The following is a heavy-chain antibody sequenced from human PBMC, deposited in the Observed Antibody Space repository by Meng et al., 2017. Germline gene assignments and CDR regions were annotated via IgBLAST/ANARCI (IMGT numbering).Heavy chain of an antibody. Sequence: HAHPRESGPGLLTPPQSLSRTCTVSVGSISSGGYYWSWIRQHPGKGLEWIWYIYYSGSTYYNPSLKSRVTISVDTSKNQFSLKLSSVTAADTAVYYCARSLTVTTVWFDPWGQGTLVTVSS. D-gene: IGHD4-17*01. V-gene: IGHV4-31*03. CDR1: VGSISSGGYY. J-gene: IGHJ5*02. CDR3: ARSLTVTTVWFDP. CDR2: IYYSGST.